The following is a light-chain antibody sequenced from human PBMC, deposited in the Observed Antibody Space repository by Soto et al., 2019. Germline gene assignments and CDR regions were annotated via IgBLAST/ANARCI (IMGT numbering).Light chain of an antibody. CDR1: SSDVGKYNL. CDR3: CAYAATYTYV. Sequence: QSALTQPASVFGSPGQSITISCTGTSSDVGKYNLVSWYQQHPGKAPKVMILQGYKRPSGVSNRFSGSKFGNTASLTISGLQAEDEAEYYCCAYAATYTYVFGTGTKLTVL. V-gene: IGLV2-23*01. J-gene: IGLJ1*01. CDR2: QGY.